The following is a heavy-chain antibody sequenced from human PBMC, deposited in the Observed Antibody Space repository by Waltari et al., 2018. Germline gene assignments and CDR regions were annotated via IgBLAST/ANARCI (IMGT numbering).Heavy chain of an antibody. V-gene: IGHV4-59*01. D-gene: IGHD2-15*01. J-gene: IGHJ6*02. CDR2: IYYSGST. CDR1: GGSISSYY. Sequence: QVQLQESGPGLVKPSETLSLTCTVSGGSISSYYWSWIRQPPGKGLEWIGEIYYSGSTNYNPSLKSRVTISVDTSKNQFSLKLSSVTAADTAVYYCARGPYCSGGSCYPKSYYYYYGMDVWGQGTTVTVSS. CDR3: ARGPYCSGGSCYPKSYYYYYGMDV.